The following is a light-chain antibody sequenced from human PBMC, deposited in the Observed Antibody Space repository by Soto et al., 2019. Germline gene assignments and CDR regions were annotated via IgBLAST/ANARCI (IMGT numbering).Light chain of an antibody. CDR2: DVS. J-gene: IGKJ1*01. V-gene: IGKV1-5*01. CDR1: QSVSDS. Sequence: PSTLSASVGDTVTITCRASQSVSDSLAWYQVKPGEAPKLLIFDVSNLETGVPSRFSGSGSGTEFSLTIRGLQPDDFATYYCQQYDYSRTFGQGTKV. CDR3: QQYDYSRT.